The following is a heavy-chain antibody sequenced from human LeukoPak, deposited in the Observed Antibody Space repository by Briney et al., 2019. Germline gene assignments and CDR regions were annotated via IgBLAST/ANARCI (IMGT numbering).Heavy chain of an antibody. V-gene: IGHV4-34*01. CDR1: GGSFSGYY. D-gene: IGHD2-15*01. CDR3: ARGLNPPCSGGSCYSRGAFDI. CDR2: INHSGST. J-gene: IGHJ3*02. Sequence: PSETLSLTCAVYGGSFSGYYWSWVRRPPGKGLEWIGEINHSGSTNYNPSLKSRVTISVDTSKNQFSLKLSSVTAADTAVYYCARGLNPPCSGGSCYSRGAFDIWGQGIMVTVSS.